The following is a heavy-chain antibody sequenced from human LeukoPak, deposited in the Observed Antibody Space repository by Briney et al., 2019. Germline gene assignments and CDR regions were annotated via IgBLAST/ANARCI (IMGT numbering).Heavy chain of an antibody. D-gene: IGHD3-9*01. V-gene: IGHV1-24*01. Sequence: ASVKVSCKVSGYTLTELSMHWVRQAPGKGLEWMGGFDPEDGETIYAQKFQGRVTMTEDTSTDTAYMELSSLRSEDTAVYYCARAADILTGFRFDPWGQGTLVTVSS. J-gene: IGHJ5*02. CDR1: GYTLTELS. CDR3: ARAADILTGFRFDP. CDR2: FDPEDGET.